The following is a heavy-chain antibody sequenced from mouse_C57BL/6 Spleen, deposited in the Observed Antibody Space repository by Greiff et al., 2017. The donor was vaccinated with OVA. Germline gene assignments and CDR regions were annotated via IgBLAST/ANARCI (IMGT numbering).Heavy chain of an antibody. Sequence: VQLQQPGAELVKPGASVKMSCKASGYTFTSYWITWVKQRPGQGLEWIGDIYPGSGSTNYNEKFKSKATLTVDTSSSTAYMQLSSLTSEDAAVYFCARHDGRSYGGDYWGQGTTLTVSS. CDR2: IYPGSGST. CDR3: ARHDGRSYGGDY. V-gene: IGHV1-55*01. J-gene: IGHJ2*01. CDR1: GYTFTSYW. D-gene: IGHD1-1*01.